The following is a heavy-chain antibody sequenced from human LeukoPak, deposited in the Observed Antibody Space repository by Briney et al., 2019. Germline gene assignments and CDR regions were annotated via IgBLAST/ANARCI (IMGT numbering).Heavy chain of an antibody. J-gene: IGHJ4*02. CDR1: GGSISSSNW. V-gene: IGHV4-4*02. D-gene: IGHD2-2*01. CDR2: IYHSGST. CDR3: ARLRQLNGKYYFDY. Sequence: PSETLSLTCAVSGGSISSSNWWSWVRQPPGKGLEWIGEIYHSGSTYYNPSLKSRVTISVDTSKNQFSLKLSSVTAADTAVYYCARLRQLNGKYYFDYWGQGTLVTVSS.